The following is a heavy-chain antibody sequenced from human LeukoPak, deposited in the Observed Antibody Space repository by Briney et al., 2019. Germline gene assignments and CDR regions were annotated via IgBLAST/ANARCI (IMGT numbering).Heavy chain of an antibody. J-gene: IGHJ4*02. Sequence: ASMKVSCKASGYTFTGYYMHWVRQAPGQGLEWMGWINPNSGGTNYAQKFQGRVTMTRDTSISTAYMELSRLRSDDTAVYYCARLYDSSGYYNLDLDYWGQGTLVTVSS. V-gene: IGHV1-2*02. CDR2: INPNSGGT. D-gene: IGHD3-22*01. CDR3: ARLYDSSGYYNLDLDY. CDR1: GYTFTGYY.